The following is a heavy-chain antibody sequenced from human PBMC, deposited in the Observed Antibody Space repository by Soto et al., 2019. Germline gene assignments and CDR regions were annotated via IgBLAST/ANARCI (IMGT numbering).Heavy chain of an antibody. CDR1: GYTFSNYG. J-gene: IGHJ5*02. CDR3: ARVVPGAEAWFGP. Sequence: QVQLVQSGGEVKRPGASVKVSCKTSGYTFSNYGITWVRQAPGQPLEWLGWISLYSDGTNYAQKFQGRVSMTTDTSTATADMDLRSRRSDDTSVYYCARVVPGAEAWFGPWGQGTLVTVSS. V-gene: IGHV1-18*01. CDR2: ISLYSDGT. D-gene: IGHD2-2*01.